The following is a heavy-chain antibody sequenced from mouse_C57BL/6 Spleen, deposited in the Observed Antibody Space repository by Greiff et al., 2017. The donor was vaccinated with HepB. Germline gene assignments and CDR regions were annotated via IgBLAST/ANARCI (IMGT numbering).Heavy chain of an antibody. CDR1: GYTFTSYW. J-gene: IGHJ2*01. Sequence: VQLQQSGAELVKPGASVKLSCKASGYTFTSYWMQWVKQRPGQGLEWIGEIDPSDSYTNYNQKFKGKATLTVDTSSSTAYMQLSSLTSEDSAVYYCARGMTTVVATDYWGQGTTLTVSS. D-gene: IGHD1-1*01. CDR3: ARGMTTVVATDY. CDR2: IDPSDSYT. V-gene: IGHV1-50*01.